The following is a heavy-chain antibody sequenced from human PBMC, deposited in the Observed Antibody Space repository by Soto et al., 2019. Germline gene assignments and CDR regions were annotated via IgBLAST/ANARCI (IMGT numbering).Heavy chain of an antibody. D-gene: IGHD2-15*01. CDR2: IWYDGSNK. CDR1: GFTFSSYG. Sequence: GGSLRLSCAASGFTFSSYGMHWVRQAPGKGLEWVAVIWYDGSNKYYADSVRGRFTISRDNSKNTLYLQMNSLRAEDTAVYYCARERAPLGYCSGGSCYPGDAAFDIWGQGTMVTVSS. J-gene: IGHJ3*02. CDR3: ARERAPLGYCSGGSCYPGDAAFDI. V-gene: IGHV3-33*01.